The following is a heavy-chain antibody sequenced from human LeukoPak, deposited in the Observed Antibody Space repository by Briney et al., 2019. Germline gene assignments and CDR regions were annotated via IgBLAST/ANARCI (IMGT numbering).Heavy chain of an antibody. CDR3: ARGVPRYDSGAWIDAFDI. D-gene: IGHD3-22*01. J-gene: IGHJ3*02. V-gene: IGHV3-23*01. CDR1: GFTFSNYA. Sequence: PGGSLRLSCAASGFTFSNYAMSWVRQAPGKGLEWVSSISGSGGTTYCADSVKARFTISRVNSRNALSLQMNSLRAEDTALYYCARGVPRYDSGAWIDAFDIWGQGTRVTVSS. CDR2: ISGSGGTT.